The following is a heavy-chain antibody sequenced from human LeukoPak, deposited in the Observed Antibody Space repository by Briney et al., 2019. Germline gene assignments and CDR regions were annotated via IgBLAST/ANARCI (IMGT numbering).Heavy chain of an antibody. J-gene: IGHJ4*02. Sequence: SEPLSLTCAVYGGSFSGYYWSWIRQPPGKGLEWIGEINHSGSTNYNPSLKSRVTISVDTSKNQFSLKLSSVTAADTAVYYCARYPDYGGKGPSAFDYWGQGTLVTVSS. V-gene: IGHV4-34*01. CDR3: ARYPDYGGKGPSAFDY. CDR2: INHSGST. CDR1: GGSFSGYY. D-gene: IGHD4-23*01.